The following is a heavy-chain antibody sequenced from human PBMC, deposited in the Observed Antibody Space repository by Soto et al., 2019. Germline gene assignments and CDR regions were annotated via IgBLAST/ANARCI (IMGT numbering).Heavy chain of an antibody. Sequence: QVQLVQSGAEVKKPGASVKVSCKASGYTFTSYAMHWVRQAPGQRLEWMGWINAGNGNTKYSQKFQGRVTITRDTSASTACMELSSLRSEDTAVYYCARESGSSGWFAFDYWGQGTLVTVSS. J-gene: IGHJ4*02. D-gene: IGHD6-19*01. CDR3: ARESGSSGWFAFDY. CDR1: GYTFTSYA. CDR2: INAGNGNT. V-gene: IGHV1-3*01.